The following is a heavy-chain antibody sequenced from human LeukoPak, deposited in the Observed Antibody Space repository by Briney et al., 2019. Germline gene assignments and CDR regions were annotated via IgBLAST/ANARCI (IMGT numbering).Heavy chain of an antibody. Sequence: SETLSLTCTVSGGPISSGSYYWSWIRQPAGKGLEWIGRIYTSGSTNYNPSLKSRVTISVDTSKNQFSLKLSSVTAADTAVYYCARFDSSGWYYFDYWGQGTLVTVSS. V-gene: IGHV4-61*02. CDR1: GGPISSGSYY. CDR3: ARFDSSGWYYFDY. D-gene: IGHD6-19*01. J-gene: IGHJ4*02. CDR2: IYTSGST.